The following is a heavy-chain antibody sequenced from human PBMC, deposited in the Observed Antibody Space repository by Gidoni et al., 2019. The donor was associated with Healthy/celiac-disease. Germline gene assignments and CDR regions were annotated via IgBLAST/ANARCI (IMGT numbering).Heavy chain of an antibody. CDR1: DGSISSSSYY. D-gene: IGHD6-19*01. CDR3: ARRGGSSGWTVDY. V-gene: IGHV4-39*01. Sequence: QLQLHESGPGLVKPSETLSLPCPVSDGSISSSSYYWGWISQPPGKGLDWIGSIYYSGSTYYNQAIKSRVHISGETSKNQFSLKLSSVTAADTAVDYCARRGGSSGWTVDYWGQGILVTVYS. CDR2: IYYSGST. J-gene: IGHJ4*02.